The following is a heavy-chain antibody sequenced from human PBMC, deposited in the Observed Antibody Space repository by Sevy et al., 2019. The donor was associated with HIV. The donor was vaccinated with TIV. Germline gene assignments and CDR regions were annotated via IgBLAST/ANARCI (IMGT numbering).Heavy chain of an antibody. CDR3: AKALNPALESMIEVILRTLKGFDV. CDR2: ISGPGLST. D-gene: IGHD3-22*01. V-gene: IGHV3-23*01. CDR1: GFTFNTHA. J-gene: IGHJ3*01. Sequence: GGSLRLSCTDSGFTFNTHAMTWVRQAPGKGLEWVSVISGPGLSTYYADSVKGRFTISRDNSKNTLYLQMNSLRVDDTATYYCAKALNPALESMIEVILRTLKGFDVWGQGTMVTVSS.